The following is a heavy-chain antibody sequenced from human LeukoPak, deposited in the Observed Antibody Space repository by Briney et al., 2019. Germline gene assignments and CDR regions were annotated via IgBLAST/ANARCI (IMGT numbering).Heavy chain of an antibody. CDR2: IVVGGGNT. V-gene: IGHV1-58*01. D-gene: IGHD3-16*02. Sequence: SVKVSCRASGFTFTNSAVQWVRQARGQRLEWIGWIVVGGGNTNYAQKFQERITFTRDMSTSTAYMELRGLRSEDTAVYYCAAGALHLGELSFFDYWGQGTLVTVSS. CDR1: GFTFTNSA. J-gene: IGHJ4*02. CDR3: AAGALHLGELSFFDY.